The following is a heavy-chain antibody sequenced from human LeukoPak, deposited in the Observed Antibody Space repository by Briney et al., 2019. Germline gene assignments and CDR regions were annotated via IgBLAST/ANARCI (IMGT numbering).Heavy chain of an antibody. J-gene: IGHJ4*02. D-gene: IGHD2-2*01. CDR3: AKRHCSSTHCYAFDY. CDR1: GFTYSSCV. Sequence: PGGSLRLSCATSGFTYSSCVMAWVRLAPGKGLEWVSSISGSGGSTYYADSVKGRFTISRDNSMNTLYLQMNSLTAEDTAVYYCAKRHCSSTHCYAFDYWGQGTLVTVSS. CDR2: ISGSGGST. V-gene: IGHV3-23*01.